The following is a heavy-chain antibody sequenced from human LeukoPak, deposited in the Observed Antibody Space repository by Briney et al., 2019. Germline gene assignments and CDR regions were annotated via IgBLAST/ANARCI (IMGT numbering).Heavy chain of an antibody. V-gene: IGHV1-69*04. CDR3: AGGGTYYDFWSGSSHFDY. Sequence: SVKVSCKASGGTFSSYAISWVRQAPGQGLEWMGRIIPILGIANYAQKFQGRVTITADESTSTAYMELSSLRSEDTAVYYCAGGGTYYDFWSGSSHFDYWGQGTLVTVSS. J-gene: IGHJ4*02. CDR2: IIPILGIA. D-gene: IGHD3-3*01. CDR1: GGTFSSYA.